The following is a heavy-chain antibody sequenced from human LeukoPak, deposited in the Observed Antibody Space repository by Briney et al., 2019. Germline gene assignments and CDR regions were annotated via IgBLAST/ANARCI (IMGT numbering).Heavy chain of an antibody. CDR3: ARGRERFLEWLPTLYYYGMDV. D-gene: IGHD3-3*01. V-gene: IGHV1-69*13. CDR1: GGTFSSYA. J-gene: IGHJ6*02. Sequence: ASVKVSCKASGGTFSSYAISWVRQAPGQGLEWMGGIIPIFGTANYAQKFQGRVTITADESTSTAYMELSSLRSEDTAVYYCARGRERFLEWLPTLYYYGMDVWGQGTTVTVSS. CDR2: IIPIFGTA.